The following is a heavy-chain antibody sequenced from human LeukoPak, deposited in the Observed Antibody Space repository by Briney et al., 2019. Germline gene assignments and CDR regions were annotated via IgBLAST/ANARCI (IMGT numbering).Heavy chain of an antibody. CDR1: GFTFSSYG. CDR3: AKDQIAAAGTFDY. D-gene: IGHD6-13*01. J-gene: IGHJ4*02. V-gene: IGHV3-30*18. CDR2: ISYDGSNK. Sequence: GGSLRLSCAASGFTFSSYGMHGVRQAPGKGLEWVAVISYDGSNKYYADSVKGRFTISRDNSKNTLYLQMNSLRAEDTAVYYCAKDQIAAAGTFDYWGQGTLVTVSS.